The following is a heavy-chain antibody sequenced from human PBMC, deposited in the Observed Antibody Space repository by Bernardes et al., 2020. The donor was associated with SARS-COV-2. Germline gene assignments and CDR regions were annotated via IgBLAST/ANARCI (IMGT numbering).Heavy chain of an antibody. CDR3: ATEDGEWLES. D-gene: IGHD4-17*01. CDR2: IWHDGSRE. Sequence: GGSLRLSCASSGFTFRDYTMHWVRQAPGKGLEWVEVIWHDGSREYYVDSVKGRFAISRDNSNNTLYLQMNNLRVEDTALYRCATEDGEWLESGGQGTLVTVSS. J-gene: IGHJ5*01. CDR1: GFTFRDYT. V-gene: IGHV3-33*01.